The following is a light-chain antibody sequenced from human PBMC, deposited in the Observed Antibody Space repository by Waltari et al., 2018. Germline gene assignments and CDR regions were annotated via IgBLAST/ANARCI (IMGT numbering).Light chain of an antibody. V-gene: IGKV4-1*01. CDR1: QSVLFSSNNENY. CDR2: WAS. Sequence: DIVMTQSPDSLAVSLGERATINLKSSQSVLFSSNNENYLAWYQQKPGQPPKLLIYWASTRESGVPDRFSGSGSGTDFTLTISSLQAEDVAVYYCQQYYSIPRSFGQGTKLEIK. J-gene: IGKJ2*03. CDR3: QQYYSIPRS.